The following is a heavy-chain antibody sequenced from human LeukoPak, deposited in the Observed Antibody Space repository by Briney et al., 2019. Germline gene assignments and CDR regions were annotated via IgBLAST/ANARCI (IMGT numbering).Heavy chain of an antibody. CDR3: ARVRGVRGVIMGY. D-gene: IGHD3-10*01. J-gene: IGHJ4*02. Sequence: ASVKVSCKASGYTFTGYYMHWVRQAPGQGLEWMGWINPNSGGTNYAQKFQGRVTMTRDTSISTAYMELSRLRSDDTAVYYCARVRGVRGVIMGYWGQGTLVTVSS. CDR1: GYTFTGYY. CDR2: INPNSGGT. V-gene: IGHV1-2*02.